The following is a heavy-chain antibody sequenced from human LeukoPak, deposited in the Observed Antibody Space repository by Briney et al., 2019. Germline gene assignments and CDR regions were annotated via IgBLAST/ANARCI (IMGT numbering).Heavy chain of an antibody. J-gene: IGHJ4*02. CDR3: ARAGHIAVAGKDLGY. CDR1: GYTFTGYY. CDR2: INPNSGGT. V-gene: IGHV1-2*02. Sequence: ASVKVSCKASGYTFTGYYMHWVRQAPGQGLEWMGWINPNSGGTNYAQKFQGRVTMTRDTSISAAYMELSRLRSDDTAVYYCARAGHIAVAGKDLGYWGQGTLVTVSS. D-gene: IGHD6-19*01.